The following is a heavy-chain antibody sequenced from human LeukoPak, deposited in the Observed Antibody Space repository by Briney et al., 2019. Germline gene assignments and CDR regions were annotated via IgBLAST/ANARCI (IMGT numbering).Heavy chain of an antibody. Sequence: GGSLRLSCAASGFTLSSYEMNWVRQAPGRGLEWVSYISTSGSTIRYADSVKGRFTISRDSAKNSLYLQMNSLRAEDTAVYYCAREIFFDYWGRGTLVTVSS. D-gene: IGHD3-9*01. CDR2: ISTSGSTI. J-gene: IGHJ4*02. CDR1: GFTLSSYE. CDR3: AREIFFDY. V-gene: IGHV3-48*03.